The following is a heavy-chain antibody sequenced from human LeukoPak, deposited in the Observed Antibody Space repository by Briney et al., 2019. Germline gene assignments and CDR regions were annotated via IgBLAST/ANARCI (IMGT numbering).Heavy chain of an antibody. CDR1: GFTFSSYA. V-gene: IGHV3-23*01. CDR3: AKCEYSYGLWLFDY. J-gene: IGHJ4*02. CDR2: ISGSGGST. D-gene: IGHD5-18*01. Sequence: GGSLRLSCAASGFTFSSYAMSWVRQAPGKGLEWVSAISGSGGSTYYADSVKGRFTISRDNSKNTLYLQMNSLRGEDTAVYYCAKCEYSYGLWLFDYWGQGTLVTVSS.